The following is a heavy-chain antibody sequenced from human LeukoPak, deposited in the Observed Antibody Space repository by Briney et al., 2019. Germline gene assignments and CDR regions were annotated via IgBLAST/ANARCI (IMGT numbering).Heavy chain of an antibody. CDR2: INWNGGST. CDR3: AKTSGLEGSYYFDY. Sequence: PGGSLRLSCAASGFTFDDYGMSWVRQAPGKGLEWVSGINWNGGSTGYADSVKGRFTISRDNAKNSLYLQMNSLRAEDTAVYYCAKTSGLEGSYYFDYWGQGTLVTVSS. CDR1: GFTFDDYG. D-gene: IGHD3/OR15-3a*01. V-gene: IGHV3-20*04. J-gene: IGHJ4*02.